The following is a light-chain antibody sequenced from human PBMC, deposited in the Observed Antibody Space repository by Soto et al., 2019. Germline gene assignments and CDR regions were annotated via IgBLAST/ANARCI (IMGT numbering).Light chain of an antibody. V-gene: IGKV3-15*01. Sequence: EIVMTQSPATLSVSPGERATLSCRASQSVRRILAWYQQKPGQAPRLLIYGASTRATGIPARFSGSGSGTEFTLTISSLQSEDFAVYYCQQYNYWPRTFGQGTKVEIK. CDR1: QSVRRI. CDR3: QQYNYWPRT. CDR2: GAS. J-gene: IGKJ1*01.